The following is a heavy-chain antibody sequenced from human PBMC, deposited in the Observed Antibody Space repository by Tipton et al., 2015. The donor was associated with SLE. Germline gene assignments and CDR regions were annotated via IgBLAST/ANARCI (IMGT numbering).Heavy chain of an antibody. CDR3: ARDGEGGATPFDY. CDR1: GFTFSSYS. Sequence: SLRLSCAASGFTFSSYSMNWVRQAPGKGLEWVSSISSSSSYIYYADSVKGRFTISRDNAKNSLYPQMNSLRAEDTAVYYCARDGEGGATPFDYWGQGTLVTVSS. J-gene: IGHJ4*02. V-gene: IGHV3-21*03. D-gene: IGHD1-26*01. CDR2: ISSSSSYI.